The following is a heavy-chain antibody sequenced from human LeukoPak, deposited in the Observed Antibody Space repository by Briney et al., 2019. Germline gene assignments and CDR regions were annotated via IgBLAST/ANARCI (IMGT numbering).Heavy chain of an antibody. CDR2: IYTSGST. CDR1: GGSISSYY. Sequence: SETLSLTCTVSGGSISSYYWSWIRQPAGKGLEWIGRIYTSGSTNYNPSLKSRVTMSVDTSKNQFSLKLSSVTAADTAVYYCAKNLGYCSTTSCFHAFDIWGQGTMVTVSS. J-gene: IGHJ3*02. CDR3: AKNLGYCSTTSCFHAFDI. V-gene: IGHV4-4*07. D-gene: IGHD2-2*01.